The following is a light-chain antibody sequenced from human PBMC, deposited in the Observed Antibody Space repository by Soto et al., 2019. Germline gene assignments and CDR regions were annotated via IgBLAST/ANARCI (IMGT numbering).Light chain of an antibody. CDR1: SGSVSANHF. V-gene: IGLV8-61*01. CDR3: VLYMGSGISGV. CDR2: STN. J-gene: IGLJ2*01. Sequence: QTVVTQEPSFSVSPGGTVTLTCGLSSGSVSANHFPSWYQQTPGQAPRTLIYSTNSRSSGVPDRFSGSILGNKAALTITGAQADDESDYYCVLYMGSGISGVFGGGTQLTVL.